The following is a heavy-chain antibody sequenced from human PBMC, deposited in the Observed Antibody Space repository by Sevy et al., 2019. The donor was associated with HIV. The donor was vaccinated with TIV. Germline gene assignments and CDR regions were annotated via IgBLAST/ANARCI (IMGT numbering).Heavy chain of an antibody. V-gene: IGHV3-74*03. CDR1: GFTFSNYW. CDR2: INSDGTRI. J-gene: IGHJ4*02. Sequence: GGSLRLSCAASGFTFSNYWMHWVRQAPGKGLVWVSRINSDGTRITYADSVKGRFTISRDNAKNTLHLQMNSLRAEDTAVYFCARDLSLFDYWGQGTLVTVSS. CDR3: ARDLSLFDY.